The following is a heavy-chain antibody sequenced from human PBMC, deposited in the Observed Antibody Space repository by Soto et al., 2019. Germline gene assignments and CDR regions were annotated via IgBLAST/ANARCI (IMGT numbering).Heavy chain of an antibody. Sequence: GASVKVYCKASGYTFTGYYMHWVRQAPGQGLEWMGWINPNSGGTNYAQKFQGRVTMTRDTSISTAYMELSRLTSDDTAVYYCARDRYYSGSYGSWGQGTLFTVSS. CDR1: GYTFTGYY. CDR3: ARDRYYSGSYGS. V-gene: IGHV1-2*02. J-gene: IGHJ4*02. CDR2: INPNSGGT. D-gene: IGHD1-26*01.